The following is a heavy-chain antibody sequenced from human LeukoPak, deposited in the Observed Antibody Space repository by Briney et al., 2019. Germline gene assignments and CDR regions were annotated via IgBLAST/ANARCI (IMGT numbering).Heavy chain of an antibody. D-gene: IGHD3-22*01. V-gene: IGHV4-34*01. CDR3: ARGRQDVTMIVVVMTAVSYYLDV. Sequence: SETLSLTRAVYGGSFSGYYWTWIRQTPEKGLEWIGEMNPSGSTNYNPSLKSRVTISVDTSKNQFSLELSSVTAADTAVYYCARGRQDVTMIVVVMTAVSYYLDVWGKGTTVTVS. J-gene: IGHJ6*03. CDR2: MNPSGST. CDR1: GGSFSGYY.